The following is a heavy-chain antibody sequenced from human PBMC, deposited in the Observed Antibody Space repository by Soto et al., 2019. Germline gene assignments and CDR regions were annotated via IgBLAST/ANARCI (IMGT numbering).Heavy chain of an antibody. Sequence: GGSLRLSCAASGFTFSSYAMSWVRQAPGKGLEWVSAISGSGGSTYYADSVKGRFTISRDNSKNTLYLQMNSLRAEDTAVYYCAKTILRDYSGGSCYPPQYYYYMDVWGKGTTVTVSS. CDR1: GFTFSSYA. J-gene: IGHJ6*03. CDR2: ISGSGGST. V-gene: IGHV3-23*01. D-gene: IGHD2-15*01. CDR3: AKTILRDYSGGSCYPPQYYYYMDV.